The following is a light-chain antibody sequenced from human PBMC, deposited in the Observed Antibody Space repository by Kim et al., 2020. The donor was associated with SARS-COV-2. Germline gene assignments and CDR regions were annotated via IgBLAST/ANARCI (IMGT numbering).Light chain of an antibody. CDR1: QSFTSK. CDR2: GAS. J-gene: IGKJ1*01. CDR3: QQYYNWWT. Sequence: SVSPGERATLSCRASQSFTSKVAWYQQKPGQPPRLLSYGASTRAAGIPDRFSGSGSGTDFTLTISSLQSEDLAVYYCQQYYNWWTFGQGTKVDIK. V-gene: IGKV3-15*01.